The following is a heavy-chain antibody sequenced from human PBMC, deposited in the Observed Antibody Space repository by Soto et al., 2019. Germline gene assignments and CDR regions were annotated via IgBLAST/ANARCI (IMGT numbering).Heavy chain of an antibody. V-gene: IGHV1-69*02. CDR3: SRGGAVVVPGAVDRHNWFDP. D-gene: IGHD2-2*01. J-gene: IGHJ5*02. CDR2: VIPILGMA. CDR1: GGTFSSYS. Sequence: QVQLVQSGAEVKKPGSSVKVSCEASGGTFSSYSFSWVRQAPGQGLEWMGRVIPILGMANYAQKFQGRVTITADKSTSTVYMEMSSLRSVDTAVYYCSRGGAVVVPGAVDRHNWFDPWGQGTLVTVSS.